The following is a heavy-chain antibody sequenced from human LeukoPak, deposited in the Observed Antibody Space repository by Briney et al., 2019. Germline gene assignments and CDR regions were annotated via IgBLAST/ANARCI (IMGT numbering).Heavy chain of an antibody. CDR3: ARLGPGGHGEFDY. CDR2: IYPSGST. V-gene: IGHV4-38-2*02. J-gene: IGHJ4*02. CDR1: GYSISNGYY. D-gene: IGHD3-10*01. Sequence: SSETLSLTCTVSGYSISNGYYWGWIRQPPGTGLEWIGSIYPSGSTFYNPSLKSRVTISVDTSKNQFSLKLTSVTAADTAVYYCARLGPGGHGEFDYWGQGTLVTVSS.